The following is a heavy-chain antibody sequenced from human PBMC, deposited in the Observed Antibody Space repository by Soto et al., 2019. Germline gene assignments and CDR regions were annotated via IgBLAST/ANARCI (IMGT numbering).Heavy chain of an antibody. CDR3: ARGLDSSGYYTGGQERG. V-gene: IGHV1-69*01. D-gene: IGHD3-22*01. Sequence: QVQLVQSGAEVKKPGSSVKVSCKASGGTFSSYAISWVRQAPGQGLEWWGGIIPIFGTANYAQKFQGRVTITADESTSTAYMELSSLRSEDTAVYYCARGLDSSGYYTGGQERGWGQGTLVTVSS. CDR2: IIPIFGTA. CDR1: GGTFSSYA. J-gene: IGHJ4*02.